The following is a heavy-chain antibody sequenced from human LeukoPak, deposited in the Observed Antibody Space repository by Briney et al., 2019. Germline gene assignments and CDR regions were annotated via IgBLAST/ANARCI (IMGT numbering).Heavy chain of an antibody. CDR2: INAGDGNT. Sequence: ASVKVSCKASGYTFLSYAMHWVRQAPGQRLEWMGRINAGDGNTNYSQKFQGRITITRDTSASTAYMELSSLRSEDTAVYYCARDPLRWSPTPPFDYWGQGTLVTVSS. J-gene: IGHJ4*02. V-gene: IGHV1-3*01. CDR1: GYTFLSYA. D-gene: IGHD6-13*01. CDR3: ARDPLRWSPTPPFDY.